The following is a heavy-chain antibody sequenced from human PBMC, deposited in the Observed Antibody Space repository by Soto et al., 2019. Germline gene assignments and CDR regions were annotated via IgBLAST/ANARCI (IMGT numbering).Heavy chain of an antibody. CDR2: ISWNSGSI. V-gene: IGHV3-9*01. Sequence: PGGSLRLSCAASGFTFDDYAMHWVRQAPGKGLEWVSGISWNSGSIGYADSVKGRFTISRDNAKNSLYLQMNSLRAEDTALYYCAKDRRSSSSIGYFQHWGQGTLVTVSS. CDR1: GFTFDDYA. J-gene: IGHJ1*01. CDR3: AKDRRSSSSIGYFQH. D-gene: IGHD6-6*01.